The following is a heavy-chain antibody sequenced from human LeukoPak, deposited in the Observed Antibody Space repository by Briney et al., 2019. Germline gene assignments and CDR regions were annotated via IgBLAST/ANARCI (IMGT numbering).Heavy chain of an antibody. Sequence: ASVKVSCKASGYTFTDYHIHWVRQAPGQGLEWMEWINPNTGGTNYAQNFQGRVTMTRDTSITTSYMELSSLLSDDTALYYCARGGHGHTQNDYWGQGTLVTVSS. CDR3: ARGGHGHTQNDY. V-gene: IGHV1-2*02. J-gene: IGHJ4*02. CDR1: GYTFTDYH. CDR2: INPNTGGT. D-gene: IGHD5-24*01.